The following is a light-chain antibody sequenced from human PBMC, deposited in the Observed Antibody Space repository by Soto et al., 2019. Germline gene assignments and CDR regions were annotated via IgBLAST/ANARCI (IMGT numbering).Light chain of an antibody. CDR3: QKYNGAPLT. V-gene: IGKV1-27*01. J-gene: IGKJ1*01. CDR1: QGISHY. CDR2: AAS. Sequence: DIQMTQSPSSLSASVGDRVTITCRASQGISHYLAWYQQKPGKVPKVLIYAASTLQSGVPSRFSGSGSGTDFTLTISSLQPEDVATYYCQKYNGAPLTFGQGTKVEIK.